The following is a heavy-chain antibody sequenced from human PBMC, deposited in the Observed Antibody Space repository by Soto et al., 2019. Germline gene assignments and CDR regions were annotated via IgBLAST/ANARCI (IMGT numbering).Heavy chain of an antibody. CDR2: INHSGVT. V-gene: IGHV4-34*01. D-gene: IGHD6-19*01. Sequence: SETLSLTCAIYGGSFSGYYWSWIRQPPGKGLEWIGEINHSGVTNYKPSLKRRVTISVDTSKNQFSLQLKSVTAADTALYYCARFSGSYYYAMDVWGQGSTVT. CDR1: GGSFSGYY. J-gene: IGHJ6*02. CDR3: ARFSGSYYYAMDV.